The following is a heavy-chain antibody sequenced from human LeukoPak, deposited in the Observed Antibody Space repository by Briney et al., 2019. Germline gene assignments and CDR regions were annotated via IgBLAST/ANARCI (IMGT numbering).Heavy chain of an antibody. D-gene: IGHD4-17*01. V-gene: IGHV4-31*02. CDR2: LYYSGGT. CDR1: GGSISSGGYY. CDR3: ARDRRVTVTTSSHLDY. Sequence: PSETLSLTWTVAGGSISSGGYYWSWFRPHPGKGLEWIGYLYYSGGTYYNPSLKSRVTISVDRSKNQFSLELSSVTAADTAVYYCARDRRVTVTTSSHLDYWGQGTLVTVAS. J-gene: IGHJ4*02.